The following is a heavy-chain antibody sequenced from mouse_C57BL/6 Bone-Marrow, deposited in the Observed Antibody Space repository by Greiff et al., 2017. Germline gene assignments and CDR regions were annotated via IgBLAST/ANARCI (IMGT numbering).Heavy chain of an antibody. CDR3: ARQWDDGYPWFAY. CDR1: GFTFSSYT. CDR2: ISGGGGNT. Sequence: EVKLEESGGGLVKPGGSLKLSCAASGFTFSSYTMSWVRQTPEQRLEWVATISGGGGNTYYPDRVKGRFTISRDNAKNTLYLQMSSLRSEDTALYYGARQWDDGYPWFAYWGQGTLVTVSA. D-gene: IGHD2-3*01. V-gene: IGHV5-9*01. J-gene: IGHJ3*01.